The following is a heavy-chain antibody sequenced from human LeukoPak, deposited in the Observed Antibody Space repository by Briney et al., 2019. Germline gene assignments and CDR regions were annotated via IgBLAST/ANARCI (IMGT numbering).Heavy chain of an antibody. J-gene: IGHJ3*02. CDR2: INPRGTST. CDR1: GYSFTGHY. CDR3: ARGSLGEAFDI. V-gene: IGHV1-46*01. D-gene: IGHD3-3*01. Sequence: GASVKVSCKASGYSFTGHYMHWVRQAPGQGLEWMGVINPRGTSTIYAEKFQGRIIMTRDLSTTTDYMELSSLRSEDTAVYYCARGSLGEAFDIWGQGTMVTVSS.